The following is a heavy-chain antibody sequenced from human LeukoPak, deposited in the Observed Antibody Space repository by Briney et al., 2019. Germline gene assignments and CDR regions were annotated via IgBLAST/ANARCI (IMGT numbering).Heavy chain of an antibody. J-gene: IGHJ4*02. Sequence: ASVKVSCKASGYTFTSYAMNWVRQAPGQGLEWMGGIIPIFGTANYAQKFQGRVTITADKSTSTAYMELSSLRSEDTAVYYCARVGRIGELRFNYWGQGTLVTVSS. CDR3: ARVGRIGELRFNY. CDR2: IIPIFGTA. D-gene: IGHD3-10*01. V-gene: IGHV1-69*06. CDR1: GYTFTSYA.